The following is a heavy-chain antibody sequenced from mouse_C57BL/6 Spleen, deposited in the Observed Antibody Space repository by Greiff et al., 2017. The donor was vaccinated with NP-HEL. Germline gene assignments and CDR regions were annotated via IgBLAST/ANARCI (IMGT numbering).Heavy chain of an antibody. CDR1: GYTFTSYW. J-gene: IGHJ4*01. Sequence: QVQLQQPGAELVKPGASVKLSCKASGYTFTSYWMHWVKQRPGQGLEWIGMIHPNSGSTNYNEKFKSKATLTVYKSSSTAYMQLSSLTSEDSAVYYCARGLRLQAMDYWGQGTSVTVSS. V-gene: IGHV1-64*01. D-gene: IGHD3-2*02. CDR2: IHPNSGST. CDR3: ARGLRLQAMDY.